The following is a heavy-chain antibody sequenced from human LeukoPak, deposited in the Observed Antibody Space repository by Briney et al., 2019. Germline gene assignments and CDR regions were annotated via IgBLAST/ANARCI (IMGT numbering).Heavy chain of an antibody. V-gene: IGHV3-23*01. J-gene: IGHJ4*02. CDR1: GFTFSSYA. CDR3: CAAAGIRSYFDY. CDR2: ISGSGGST. Sequence: SGGSLRLSCAASGFTFSSYAMSWVRQAPGKGLEWVSAISGSGGSTYYADSVKGRFTISRDNSKNTLYLQMNSLRAEDTAVYYCCAAAGIRSYFDYWGQGTLVTVSS. D-gene: IGHD6-13*01.